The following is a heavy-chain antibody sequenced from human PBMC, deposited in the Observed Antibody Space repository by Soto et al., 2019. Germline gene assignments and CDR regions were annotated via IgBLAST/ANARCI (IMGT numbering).Heavy chain of an antibody. Sequence: QVQLQESGPGLVKPSQTLALTCTVSGGSISSGGYYWSWIRQHPGKGLEWSGYIYYRGSTYYNPSFKSRVTISVDTSKYQVPLQLSSVTAADTAVYYCASSHYDDSSGYDSFDIGGQGTMVTVSS. CDR1: GGSISSGGYY. J-gene: IGHJ3*02. CDR3: ASSHYDDSSGYDSFDI. CDR2: IYYRGST. D-gene: IGHD3-22*01. V-gene: IGHV4-31*03.